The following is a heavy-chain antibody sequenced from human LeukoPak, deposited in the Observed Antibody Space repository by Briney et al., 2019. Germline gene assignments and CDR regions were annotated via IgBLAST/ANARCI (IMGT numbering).Heavy chain of an antibody. D-gene: IGHD3-16*02. Sequence: PSETLSLTCAVYGGSFSGYYWSWIRQPPGKGLEWIGEINHSGSTNYNPSPKSRVTISVDTSKNQFSLKLSSVTAADTAVHYCARRIMITFGGVIVPQGGYFDYWGQGTLVTVSS. CDR3: ARRIMITFGGVIVPQGGYFDY. J-gene: IGHJ4*02. CDR2: INHSGST. V-gene: IGHV4-34*01. CDR1: GGSFSGYY.